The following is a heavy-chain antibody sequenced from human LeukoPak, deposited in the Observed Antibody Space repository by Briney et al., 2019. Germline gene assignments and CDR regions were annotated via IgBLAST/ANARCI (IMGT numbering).Heavy chain of an antibody. CDR3: TRDQTPYY. CDR2: IRSQIYGGTP. CDR1: GFTFGDYA. Sequence: PGRSLRLSYTGSGFTFGDYAMTWVRQAPGKGLEWVGFIRSQIYGGTPEYAASVKGRFTISRDDSEGVAYLQMNSLKTEDTAVYYCTRDQTPYYWGQGTLVTVSS. J-gene: IGHJ4*02. V-gene: IGHV3-49*04.